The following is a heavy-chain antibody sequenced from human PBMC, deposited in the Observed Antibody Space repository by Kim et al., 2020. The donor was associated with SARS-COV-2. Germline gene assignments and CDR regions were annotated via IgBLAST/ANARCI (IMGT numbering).Heavy chain of an antibody. CDR3: VSDRTLWA. J-gene: IGHJ5*02. Sequence: GSSADYADSVKGRFTISRDNVKNMVHLQMNSLRAEDTAVYYCVSDRTLWAWGQGTRVTVSS. D-gene: IGHD2-21*01. CDR2: GSSA. V-gene: IGHV3-74*01.